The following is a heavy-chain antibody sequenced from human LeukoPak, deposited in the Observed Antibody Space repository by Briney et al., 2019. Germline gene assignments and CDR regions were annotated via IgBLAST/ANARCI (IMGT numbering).Heavy chain of an antibody. CDR1: GFTFSSYS. Sequence: GGSLRLSCAASGFTFSSYSMNWVRQAPGKGLEWVSSISSSSSYIYYADSVKGRFTISRDNAKNSLYLQMNSLRAEDTAVYYCARGATMIQAGTFDIWGQGTMVTVSS. J-gene: IGHJ3*02. CDR3: ARGATMIQAGTFDI. V-gene: IGHV3-21*01. CDR2: ISSSSSYI. D-gene: IGHD3-22*01.